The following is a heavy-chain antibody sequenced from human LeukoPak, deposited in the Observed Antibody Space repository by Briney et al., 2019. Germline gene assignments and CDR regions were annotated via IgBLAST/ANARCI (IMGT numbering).Heavy chain of an antibody. D-gene: IGHD3-10*01. CDR2: IRYDGSDK. CDR1: GFTFSSYG. Sequence: PGGSLRLSCAASGFTFSSYGMHWVRQAPGKGLEWVSFIRYDGSDKYYADSVRGRFTISRDNSKNTLYLQMNSLNSEDTAVYYCARGRDFDYGSGPLGYWGQGTLVTVSS. CDR3: ARGRDFDYGSGPLGY. V-gene: IGHV3-30*02. J-gene: IGHJ4*02.